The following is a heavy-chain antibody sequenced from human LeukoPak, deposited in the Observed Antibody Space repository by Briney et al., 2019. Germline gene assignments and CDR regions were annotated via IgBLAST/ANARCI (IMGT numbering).Heavy chain of an antibody. J-gene: IGHJ3*01. V-gene: IGHV1-2*02. CDR2: INPDSGDT. CDR3: AIMADTFDL. Sequence: ASAKVSCKASGYTFNGYNKHWVPQAPGQGLEWMGSINPDSGDTNYAQNLQGRVTMTRDTSINTAYLDLSRLRSDDTAVYYCAIMADTFDLWGQGTKVTVSS. CDR1: GYTFNGYN. D-gene: IGHD2-8*01.